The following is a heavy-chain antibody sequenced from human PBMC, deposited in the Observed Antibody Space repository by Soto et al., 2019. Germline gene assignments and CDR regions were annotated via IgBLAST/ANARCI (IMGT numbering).Heavy chain of an antibody. V-gene: IGHV4-30-4*01. CDR3: ARGPSGDKVDS. Sequence: QVQLQESGPGLVKPSQTLSLTCTVSGGSISTVDYWWSWIRQSPDMGLEWIGHIYDGGRTYNNPSLESRVTXAVXTSKSQLSLTLSSVSAADTAVYYCARGPSGDKVDSWGQGTLVTVSS. D-gene: IGHD7-27*01. CDR1: GGSISTVDYW. CDR2: IYDGGRT. J-gene: IGHJ4*02.